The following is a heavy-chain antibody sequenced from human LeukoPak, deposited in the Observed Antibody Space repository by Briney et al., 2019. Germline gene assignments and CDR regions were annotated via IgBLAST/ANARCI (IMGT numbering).Heavy chain of an antibody. Sequence: PSETLSLTCTVSGGSVSSGSYYWSWFRQPPGKGLEWIGYISYSGSTNYNPSLKSRGTISVDTSKYKFSLKLSSVTAADTAVYYCARGERTGYSSSWFDYWGQGTLVTVSS. CDR2: ISYSGST. CDR1: GGSVSSGSYY. J-gene: IGHJ4*02. CDR3: ARGERTGYSSSWFDY. V-gene: IGHV4-61*01. D-gene: IGHD6-13*01.